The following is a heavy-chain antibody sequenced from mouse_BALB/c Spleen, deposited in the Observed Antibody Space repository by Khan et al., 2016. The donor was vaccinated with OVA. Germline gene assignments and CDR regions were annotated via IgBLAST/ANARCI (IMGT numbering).Heavy chain of an antibody. Sequence: QIQLVQSGPELKKPGETVKISCKASGYTLTNYGMNWVKQAPGKGLKWMGWINTYTGEPTYAEDFKGRLAFSLETSASTAYLQINNLKNEDTATYFCATSNVNYWFAYWGQGTLVTVSA. V-gene: IGHV9-3-1*01. CDR1: GYTLTNYG. CDR2: INTYTGEP. CDR3: ATSNVNYWFAY. D-gene: IGHD2-1*01. J-gene: IGHJ3*01.